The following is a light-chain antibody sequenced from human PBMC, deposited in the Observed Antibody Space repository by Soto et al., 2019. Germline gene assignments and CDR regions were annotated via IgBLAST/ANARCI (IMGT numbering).Light chain of an antibody. J-gene: IGLJ1*01. CDR1: SSDVGAFNY. Sequence: QSVLTQPASLSGSPGQSITISCTGTSSDVGAFNYVSWYQHHPGKAPKLIIYEVSNRPSGVSNRFSASKSGNTASLTISGLQAEDEADYYCNSYKTSSTLVFGTGTKV. V-gene: IGLV2-14*01. CDR3: NSYKTSSTLV. CDR2: EVS.